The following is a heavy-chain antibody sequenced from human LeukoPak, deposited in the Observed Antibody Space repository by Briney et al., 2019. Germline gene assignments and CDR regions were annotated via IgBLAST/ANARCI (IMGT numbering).Heavy chain of an antibody. CDR2: IYYSGST. D-gene: IGHD3-22*01. CDR3: ASGTPDYYDSSGYKD. J-gene: IGHJ4*02. V-gene: IGHV4-39*01. Sequence: PSETLSLTCTVSGGSISSYYWGWIRQPPGKGLEWIGSIYYSGSTYYNPSLKSRVTISVDTSKNQFSLKLSSVTAADTAVYYCASGTPDYYDSSGYKDWGQGTLVTVSS. CDR1: GGSISSYY.